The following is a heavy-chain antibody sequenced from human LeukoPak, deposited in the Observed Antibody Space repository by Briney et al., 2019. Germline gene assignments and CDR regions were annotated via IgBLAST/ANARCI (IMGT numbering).Heavy chain of an antibody. D-gene: IGHD5-18*01. Sequence: GGSLRLSCAASGFSFSSYATSWVRQAPGKGLEWVSAISGSGGSTYYADSVKGRFTISRDNSKNTLYLQMNSLRAEDTAVYYCAKGGQGYSYVSAIDYWGQGTLVTVSS. CDR1: GFSFSSYA. V-gene: IGHV3-23*01. CDR2: ISGSGGST. CDR3: AKGGQGYSYVSAIDY. J-gene: IGHJ4*02.